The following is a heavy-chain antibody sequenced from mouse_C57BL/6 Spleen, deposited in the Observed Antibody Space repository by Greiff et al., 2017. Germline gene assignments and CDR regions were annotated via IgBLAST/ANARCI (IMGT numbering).Heavy chain of an antibody. V-gene: IGHV1-26*01. Sequence: EVQLQQSGPELVKPGASVKISCKASGYTFTDSYMNWVKQSHGKSLDWIGDINPNNGGTSYNQKFKGKATLTVDKSSSTAYMELRSLTSEDSAVYYCARLYYYGSSYSDYWGQGTTLTVSS. CDR3: ARLYYYGSSYSDY. CDR2: INPNNGGT. CDR1: GYTFTDSY. D-gene: IGHD1-1*01. J-gene: IGHJ2*01.